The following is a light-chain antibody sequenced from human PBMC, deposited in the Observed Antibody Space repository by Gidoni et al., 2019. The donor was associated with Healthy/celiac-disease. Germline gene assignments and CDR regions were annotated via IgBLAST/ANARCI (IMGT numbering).Light chain of an antibody. J-gene: IGKJ2*01. V-gene: IGKV3-15*01. CDR3: QQYNNWPLYT. Sequence: VMTQSPATLSVSPGERATLSCRASQSVSSNLAWYQQKPGQAPRLLIYGASTRATGIPARFSGSGSGTEFTLTISSLQSEDFAVYYCQQYNNWPLYTFGQGTKLEIK. CDR1: QSVSSN. CDR2: GAS.